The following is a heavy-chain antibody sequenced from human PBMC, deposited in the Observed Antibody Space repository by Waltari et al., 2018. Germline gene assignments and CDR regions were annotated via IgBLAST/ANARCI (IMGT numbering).Heavy chain of an antibody. D-gene: IGHD5-12*01. CDR2: IRIKDNSYAT. CDR3: TREQGGNDLYYYYAMDV. J-gene: IGHJ6*02. V-gene: IGHV3-73*01. Sequence: EVQLVESGAGLVQPGASRKLSCAASGFTFGGSAMHWVRPAPGKGLEWIGRIRIKDNSYATAYAASVKGRFTISRDDSKNTAYLQMNNLKIEDTAVYFCTREQGGNDLYYYYAMDVWGQGTTVTVSS. CDR1: GFTFGGSA.